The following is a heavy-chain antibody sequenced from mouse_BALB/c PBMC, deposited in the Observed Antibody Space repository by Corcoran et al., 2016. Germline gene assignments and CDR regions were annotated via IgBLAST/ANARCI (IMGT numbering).Heavy chain of an antibody. Sequence: EVQLQQSGPELVKPGASVKIPCKASGYTFTDYNMDWVKQSHGKSLEWIGVINPRSGGTIYNQTFKGKATLTVDKSSSTAYMELRSLTSEDTAVYYCARLSITTFDYWGQGTTVTVSS. CDR2: INPRSGGT. J-gene: IGHJ2*01. CDR3: ARLSITTFDY. V-gene: IGHV1-18*01. D-gene: IGHD2-4*01. CDR1: GYTFTDYN.